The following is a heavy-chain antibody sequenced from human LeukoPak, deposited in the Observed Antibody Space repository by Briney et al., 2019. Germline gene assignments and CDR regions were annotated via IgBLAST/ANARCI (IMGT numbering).Heavy chain of an antibody. CDR1: GLSISGQW. Sequence: AESLRLSCVASGLSISGQWMNWVRQAPGQGLEWVANIKHDGSEEYYVDSVKGRFTISRDDGRNSVSLQMNSVRAEDTAVYYCGYTNNFYHWGQGTLVFVSS. V-gene: IGHV3-7*01. CDR3: GYTNNFYH. D-gene: IGHD3-16*02. CDR2: IKHDGSEE. J-gene: IGHJ4*02.